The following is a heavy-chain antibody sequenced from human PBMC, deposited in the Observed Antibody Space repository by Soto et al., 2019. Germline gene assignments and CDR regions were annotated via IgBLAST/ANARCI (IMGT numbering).Heavy chain of an antibody. D-gene: IGHD3-10*01. CDR3: ASHLGDGFDAFDI. V-gene: IGHV3-23*01. CDR2: ISGSGGST. Sequence: GGSLRLSCAASGFTFSSYAMSWVRQAPGKGLEWVSAISGSGGSTYYADSVKGRFTISRDNSKNTLYLQMNSLRAEDTAVYYCASHLGDGFDAFDIWGQGTMVTVSS. CDR1: GFTFSSYA. J-gene: IGHJ3*02.